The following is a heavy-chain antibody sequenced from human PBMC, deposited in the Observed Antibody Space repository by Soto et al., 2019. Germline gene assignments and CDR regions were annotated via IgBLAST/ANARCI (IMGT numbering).Heavy chain of an antibody. Sequence: GASVKVSCKASGYTFTGYAMHWVRQAPGQRLEWMGWINAGNGNTKYSQKFQGRVTITRDTSASTAYMELSSLRSEDTAVYYCAKGYYYDSSGYPAPYYYYGMDVWGQGTTVTVSS. V-gene: IGHV1-3*01. CDR1: GYTFTGYA. CDR3: AKGYYYDSSGYPAPYYYYGMDV. J-gene: IGHJ6*02. CDR2: INAGNGNT. D-gene: IGHD3-22*01.